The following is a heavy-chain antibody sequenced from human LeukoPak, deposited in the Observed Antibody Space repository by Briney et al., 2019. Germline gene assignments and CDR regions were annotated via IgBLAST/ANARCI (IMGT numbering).Heavy chain of an antibody. V-gene: IGHV3-23*01. CDR2: ISGSGGST. CDR3: AKDLHSGYDYYGMDV. J-gene: IGHJ6*02. Sequence: PGGSLRLSCAASGFTFSSYAMSWVRQAPGKGLEWVSAISGSGGSTYYADSVKGRFTISRDNSKNTLYLQMNSLRAEDTAVYYCAKDLHSGYDYYGMDVWGQGTTVTVSS. D-gene: IGHD1-26*01. CDR1: GFTFSSYA.